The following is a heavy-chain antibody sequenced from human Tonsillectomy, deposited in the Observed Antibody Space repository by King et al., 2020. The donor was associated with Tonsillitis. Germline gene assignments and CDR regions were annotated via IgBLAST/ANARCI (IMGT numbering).Heavy chain of an antibody. CDR3: AKLGEPYYYYSYMDV. CDR1: GFTFSSFG. D-gene: IGHD1-14*01. V-gene: IGHV3-30*18. J-gene: IGHJ6*03. CDR2: ISYDGSNK. Sequence: VQLVESGGGVVQPGRSLRLSCAASGFTFSSFGMHWVRKAPGKGLEGGAVISYDGSNKYYADSVKGRLTISRDNSNNMLYLQMNILRAEDTAVYYCAKLGEPYYYYSYMDVWGKGTTVTVSS.